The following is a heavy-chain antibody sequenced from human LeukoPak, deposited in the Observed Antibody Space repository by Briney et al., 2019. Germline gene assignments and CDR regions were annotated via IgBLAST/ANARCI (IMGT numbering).Heavy chain of an antibody. CDR2: IYYSGST. Sequence: SETLSLTCTVSGGSISSSSYYWGWIRQPPGKGLEWIGSIYYSGSTYYNPSLKSRVTISVDTSKNQFSLKLSSVTAADTAVCYCARPVYVDIVATTLFDYWGQGTLVTVSS. CDR1: GGSISSSSYY. CDR3: ARPVYVDIVATTLFDY. J-gene: IGHJ4*02. V-gene: IGHV4-39*01. D-gene: IGHD5-12*01.